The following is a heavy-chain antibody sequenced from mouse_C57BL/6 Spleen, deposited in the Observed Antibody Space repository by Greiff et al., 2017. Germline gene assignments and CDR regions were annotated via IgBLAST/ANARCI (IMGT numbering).Heavy chain of an antibody. CDR2: IYPGSGST. V-gene: IGHV1-55*01. J-gene: IGHJ2*01. Sequence: VQLQQPGAELVKPGASVKMSCKASGYTFTSYWIPWVKQRPGQGLEWIGDIYPGSGSTNYNEKFKSKATLTVDSSSSTSYMQLSSLASEASAVYYCARFYYGSSDVGYWGQGTTLTVSS. CDR1: GYTFTSYW. D-gene: IGHD1-1*01. CDR3: ARFYYGSSDVGY.